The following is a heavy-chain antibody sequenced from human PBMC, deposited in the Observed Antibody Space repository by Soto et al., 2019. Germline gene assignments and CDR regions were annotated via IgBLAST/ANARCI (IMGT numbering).Heavy chain of an antibody. CDR3: ARGWRMSGWPVIVFDI. V-gene: IGHV3-7*01. D-gene: IGHD6-19*01. CDR1: GFMFSGYW. Sequence: EVQLVESGGGLVQPGGSLRLSCAASGFMFSGYWMSWLRQAPGKGLEWLSNIRGDGNEKTYVGSVKGRFTNSRDNAKNALYLEMSSLRVEDTAVYYCARGWRMSGWPVIVFDIWGQGTLVTVSS. CDR2: IRGDGNEK. J-gene: IGHJ3*02.